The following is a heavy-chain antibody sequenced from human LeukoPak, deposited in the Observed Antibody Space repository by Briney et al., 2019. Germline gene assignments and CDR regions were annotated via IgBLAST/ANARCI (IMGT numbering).Heavy chain of an antibody. CDR2: LSGSGAST. Sequence: PGGSLRLSCAGSGFTFSTYAMGWVRQAPGKGLEWVSGLSGSGASTYYVDSVRGRFTISRDNSKNTLYLQMNSLRAEDTALYYCAKAVSSSTAGSVYWGQRTLVTVSS. V-gene: IGHV3-23*01. D-gene: IGHD6-13*01. CDR1: GFTFSTYA. CDR3: AKAVSSSTAGSVY. J-gene: IGHJ4*02.